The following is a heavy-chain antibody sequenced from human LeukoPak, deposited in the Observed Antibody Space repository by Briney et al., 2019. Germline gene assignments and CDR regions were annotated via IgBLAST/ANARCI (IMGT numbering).Heavy chain of an antibody. V-gene: IGHV4-34*01. J-gene: IGHJ4*02. D-gene: IGHD5-12*01. CDR3: ARQYSGYEDPIDY. CDR1: GGSFSGYY. Sequence: KASETLSLTCAVYGGSFSGYYWSWIRQPPGKGLEWIGEINHSGSTNYNPSLKSRVTISVDTSKNQFSLKLSSVTAADTAVYYCARQYSGYEDPIDYWGQGTLVTVSS. CDR2: INHSGST.